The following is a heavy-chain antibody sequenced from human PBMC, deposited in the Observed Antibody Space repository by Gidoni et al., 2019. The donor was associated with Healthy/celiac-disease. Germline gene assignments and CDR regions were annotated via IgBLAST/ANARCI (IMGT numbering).Heavy chain of an antibody. CDR3: ARGLPEYFQH. V-gene: IGHV4-34*01. CDR1: GGSFSGYY. J-gene: IGHJ1*01. CDR2: INHSGST. Sequence: QVQLQQWGAGLLKPSETLSLTCAVYGGSFSGYYWSWIRKPPGKGLEWIGEINHSGSTNYNPSLKSRVTISVDTSKNQFSLKLSSVTAADTAVYYCARGLPEYFQHWGQGTLVTVSS.